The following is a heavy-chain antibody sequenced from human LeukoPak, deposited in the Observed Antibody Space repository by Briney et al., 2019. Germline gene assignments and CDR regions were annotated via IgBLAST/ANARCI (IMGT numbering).Heavy chain of an antibody. Sequence: PGRSLRLSCAASGFTFSSFGMHWVRQAPGKGLEWVAVIWYDGSNRYYADSVKGRFTISRDNSKNTLYLQMSSLRAEDTAVYYCVPLPIAVAGTHLLDYWGQGTLVTVSS. CDR1: GFTFSSFG. J-gene: IGHJ4*02. D-gene: IGHD6-19*01. V-gene: IGHV3-33*01. CDR2: IWYDGSNR. CDR3: VPLPIAVAGTHLLDY.